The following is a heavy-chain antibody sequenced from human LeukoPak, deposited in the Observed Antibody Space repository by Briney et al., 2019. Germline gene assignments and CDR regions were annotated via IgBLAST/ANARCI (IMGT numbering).Heavy chain of an antibody. Sequence: SGGSLRLSCAGSGFIFSNYAMSWVRQAPGQGLDWVSTISNSGDATFYADAVKGRFTISRDNSKNTLYLQMYSLRAEDTAIYYCAKAPPYTKYFDYWGQGTLLTVSS. J-gene: IGHJ4*02. CDR2: ISNSGDAT. V-gene: IGHV3-23*01. CDR3: AKAPPYTKYFDY. D-gene: IGHD1-1*01. CDR1: GFIFSNYA.